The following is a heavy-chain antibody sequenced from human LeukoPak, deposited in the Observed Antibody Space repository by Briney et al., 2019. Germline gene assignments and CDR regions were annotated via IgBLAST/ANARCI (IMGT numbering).Heavy chain of an antibody. D-gene: IGHD1-1*01. V-gene: IGHV3-21*04. CDR3: ARVLRLERPYYYYYMDV. CDR1: GFTFSSYS. J-gene: IGHJ6*03. Sequence: GGSLRPSCAASGFTFSSYSMNWVRQAPGKGLEWVSSISSSSSYIYYADSVKGRFTISKDNAKNSLYLQMNSLRAGDTALYHCARVLRLERPYYYYYMDVWGKGTTVTISS. CDR2: ISSSSSYI.